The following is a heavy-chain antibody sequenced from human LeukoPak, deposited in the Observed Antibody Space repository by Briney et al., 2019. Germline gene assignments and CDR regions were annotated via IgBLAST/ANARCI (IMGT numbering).Heavy chain of an antibody. V-gene: IGHV3-9*01. CDR3: AKARDFWGGEYYFDY. CDR2: ISWNSGSI. J-gene: IGHJ4*02. CDR1: GFTFDDYS. D-gene: IGHD3-3*01. Sequence: GGSLRLSCAASGFTFDDYSMHWVRQAPWKGLEWVSGISWNSGSIGYADSVKGRFTISRDNAKNSLYLQMNSLRAEDTALYYCAKARDFWGGEYYFDYWGQGTLVTVSS.